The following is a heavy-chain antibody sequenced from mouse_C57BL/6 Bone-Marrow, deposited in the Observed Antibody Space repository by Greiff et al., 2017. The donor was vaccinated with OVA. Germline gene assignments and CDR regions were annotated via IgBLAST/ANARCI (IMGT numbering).Heavy chain of an antibody. CDR3: ARASGSSPWCAY. Sequence: VQLQQSGAELVMPGASVKLSCKASGYTFTSYWMHWVKQRPGQGLEWIGAIDPSDSYTNYNQKFKGQSTLTVDKSSSTAYMQLSSLTSEDSSVYDCARASGSSPWCAYWGQGTLVTVSA. J-gene: IGHJ3*01. V-gene: IGHV1-69*01. CDR2: IDPSDSYT. D-gene: IGHD1-1*01. CDR1: GYTFTSYW.